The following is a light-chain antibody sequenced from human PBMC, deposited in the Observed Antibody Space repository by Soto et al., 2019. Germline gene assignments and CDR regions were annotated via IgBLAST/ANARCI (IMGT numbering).Light chain of an antibody. CDR3: QSYDSSLINYV. CDR1: SSNIGAGYD. Sequence: QPVLTQPPSVSGAPGQRVTISCTWSSSNIGAGYDVHWYQQLPGTAPKLLIYGNSNRPSGVPDRFSGSKSGTSASLAITGLQAEDEADYYCQSYDSSLINYVFGTGTKLTVL. J-gene: IGLJ1*01. CDR2: GNS. V-gene: IGLV1-40*01.